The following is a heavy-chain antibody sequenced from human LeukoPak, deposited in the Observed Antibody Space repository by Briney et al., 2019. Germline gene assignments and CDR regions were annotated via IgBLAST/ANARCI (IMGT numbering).Heavy chain of an antibody. Sequence: SETLSLTCTVSGGSIGSYYWSWIRQPPGKGLEWIGYIYYSGSTNYNPSLKSRVTISVDTSKNQFSLKLSSVTAADTAVYYCARGPVVVPSWFDPWGQGTLVTVSS. CDR1: GGSIGSYY. CDR2: IYYSGST. CDR3: ARGPVVVPSWFDP. D-gene: IGHD2-2*01. J-gene: IGHJ5*02. V-gene: IGHV4-59*01.